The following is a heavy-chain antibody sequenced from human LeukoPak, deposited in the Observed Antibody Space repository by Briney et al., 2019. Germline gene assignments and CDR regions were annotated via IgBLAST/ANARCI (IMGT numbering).Heavy chain of an antibody. CDR1: GGSISSYY. V-gene: IGHV4-4*07. D-gene: IGHD1-26*01. CDR3: AREPLGPTKFDY. J-gene: IGHJ4*02. CDR2: IYTRGST. Sequence: SETLSLTCTASGGSISSYYWNWIRQPAGKGLEWIRPIYTRGSTNYNPSLKSRVTMSVDTFKNQFSLKLSSVTAADTAVYYCAREPLGPTKFDYWGQGTLVTVSS.